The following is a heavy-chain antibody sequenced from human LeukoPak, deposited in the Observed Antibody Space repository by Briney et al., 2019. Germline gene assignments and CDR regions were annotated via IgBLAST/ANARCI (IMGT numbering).Heavy chain of an antibody. J-gene: IGHJ4*02. Sequence: PGRSLRLSCAASGFAFSASWMSWVRQVPGSGLECVAKINEDGTDKLYAPSVRGRFTISRDNAQNSLYLQMNRLRAEDTAIYYFARPNNYAFDYWGQGTLATVSS. CDR2: INEDGTDK. CDR3: ARPNNYAFDY. CDR1: GFAFSASW. V-gene: IGHV3-7*04. D-gene: IGHD3-16*01.